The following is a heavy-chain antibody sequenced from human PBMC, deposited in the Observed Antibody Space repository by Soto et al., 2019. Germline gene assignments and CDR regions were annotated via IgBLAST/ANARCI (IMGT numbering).Heavy chain of an antibody. CDR1: NGSITSGNW. V-gene: IGHV4-4*02. CDR2: IYQTGST. D-gene: IGHD3-16*01. Sequence: QVQLQESGPGLVKPSGTLSLTCAVSNGSITSGNWWSWVRQPPGKGLEWSGDIYQTGSTNYNPSLRSRVIISVDKTKNNFSLSLSSVTAAATAVYFCARVWGALAPIAGWFGPWGRGILVTVSS. CDR3: ARVWGALAPIAGWFGP. J-gene: IGHJ5*02.